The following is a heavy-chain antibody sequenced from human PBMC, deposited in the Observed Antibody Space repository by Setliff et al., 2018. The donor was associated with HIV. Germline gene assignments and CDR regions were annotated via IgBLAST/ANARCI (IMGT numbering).Heavy chain of an antibody. Sequence: GGSVKVSCKVSGYSLTELSIHWVRQAPGKGLEWVGCFDPEDEETFYAETVQGRVTMTEDTLTDTAYMELSSLRSDDTAMYYCTVDHPDDVQVIWGQGTLVTVSS. CDR2: FDPEDEET. D-gene: IGHD1-1*01. CDR1: GYSLTELS. J-gene: IGHJ4*02. CDR3: TVDHPDDVQVI. V-gene: IGHV1-24*01.